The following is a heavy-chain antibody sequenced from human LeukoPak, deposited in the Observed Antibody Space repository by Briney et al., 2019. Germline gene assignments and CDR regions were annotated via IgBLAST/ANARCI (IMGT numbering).Heavy chain of an antibody. D-gene: IGHD3-22*01. CDR2: IGNSGDTI. CDR3: ARDGRSRSSGYYADH. Sequence: GGSLRLSCAASGFTFSDYYMNWIRQAPGKGLEWFSYIGNSGDTIYYADSVKGRFTISRDNAKNSLYLQMNNLRAEDTAVYYCARDGRSRSSGYYADHWGQGTLVTVSS. J-gene: IGHJ4*02. V-gene: IGHV3-11*01. CDR1: GFTFSDYY.